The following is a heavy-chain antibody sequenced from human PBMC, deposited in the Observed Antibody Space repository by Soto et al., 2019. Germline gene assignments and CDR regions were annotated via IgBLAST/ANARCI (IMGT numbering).Heavy chain of an antibody. Sequence: SETLSLTCTVSGGSISSGDYYWSWIRQPPGKGLEWIGYIYYSGSTYYNPSLKSRVTISVDTSKNQFSLKLSSVTAADTAVYYCARERRILTGTYPYYYYYGMDVWGQGTTVTVSS. CDR3: ARERRILTGTYPYYYYYGMDV. V-gene: IGHV4-30-4*01. CDR1: GGSISSGDYY. D-gene: IGHD1-7*01. CDR2: IYYSGST. J-gene: IGHJ6*02.